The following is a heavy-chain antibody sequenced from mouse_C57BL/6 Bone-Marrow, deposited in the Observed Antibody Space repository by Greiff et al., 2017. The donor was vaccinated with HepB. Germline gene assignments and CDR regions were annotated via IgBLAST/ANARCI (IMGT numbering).Heavy chain of an antibody. CDR3: ARSGLLRPIFAY. J-gene: IGHJ3*01. V-gene: IGHV1-81*01. CDR1: GYTFTSYG. Sequence: QVQLQQSGAELARPGASVNLSCKASGYTFTSYGISWVKQRTGQGLEWIGEIYPRSGNTYYNEKFKGKATLTADKSSSTAYMELRSLTSEDSAVYFCARSGLLRPIFAYWGQGTLVTVSA. CDR2: IYPRSGNT. D-gene: IGHD1-1*01.